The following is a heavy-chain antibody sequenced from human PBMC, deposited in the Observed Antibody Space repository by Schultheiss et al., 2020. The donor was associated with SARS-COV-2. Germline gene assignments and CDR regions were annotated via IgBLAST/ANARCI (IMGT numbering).Heavy chain of an antibody. D-gene: IGHD4-23*01. Sequence: GESLKISCAASGFTFSNAWMSWVRQAPGKGLEWVSVIYSGGSTYYADSVKGRFTISRDNSKNTLYLQMNSLRAEDTAVYYCAIDVVKYYYYYYMDVWGKGTTVTVSS. V-gene: IGHV3-53*01. CDR1: GFTFSNAW. J-gene: IGHJ6*03. CDR3: AIDVVKYYYYYYMDV. CDR2: IYSGGST.